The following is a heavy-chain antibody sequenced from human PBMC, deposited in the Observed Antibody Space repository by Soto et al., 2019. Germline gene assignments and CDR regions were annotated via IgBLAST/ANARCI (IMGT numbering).Heavy chain of an antibody. Sequence: GSLRLSCPASGFTFSSDAMSWVRQAPGQGLEWVSAISGSGGSTYYADAVKGRFTISRDNSKNTLYLQMNSLRAEDTAVYYCAKAYRRYCSGGSCYLFDYWGQGTLVTVSS. D-gene: IGHD2-15*01. V-gene: IGHV3-23*01. J-gene: IGHJ4*02. CDR1: GFTFSSDA. CDR2: ISGSGGST. CDR3: AKAYRRYCSGGSCYLFDY.